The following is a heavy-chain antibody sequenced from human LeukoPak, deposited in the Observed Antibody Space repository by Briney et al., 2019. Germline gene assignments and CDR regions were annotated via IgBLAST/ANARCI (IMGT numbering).Heavy chain of an antibody. J-gene: IGHJ1*01. CDR2: IYYSGST. CDR3: ARNYGGADENAEYFQH. D-gene: IGHD4-23*01. Sequence: SETLSLTCTVSGGSVSSGSYYWSWIRQPPGKGLEWIGYIYYSGSTYYNPSLKSRVTISVDTSKNQFSLKLSSVTAADTAVYYCARNYGGADENAEYFQHWGQGTLVTVSS. V-gene: IGHV4-30-4*01. CDR1: GGSVSSGSYY.